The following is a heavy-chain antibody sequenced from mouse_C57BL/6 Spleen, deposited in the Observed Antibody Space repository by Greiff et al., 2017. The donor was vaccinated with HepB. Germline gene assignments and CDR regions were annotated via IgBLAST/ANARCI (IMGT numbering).Heavy chain of an antibody. Sequence: EVKLQESGGGLVKPGGSLKLSCAASGFTFSDYGMHWVRQAPEKGLEWVAYISSGSSTIYYADTVKGRFTISRDNAKNTLFLQMTSRRSEDTAMYYCATLGPPFDYWGQGTTLTVSS. J-gene: IGHJ2*01. V-gene: IGHV5-17*01. D-gene: IGHD4-1*01. CDR1: GFTFSDYG. CDR3: ATLGPPFDY. CDR2: ISSGSSTI.